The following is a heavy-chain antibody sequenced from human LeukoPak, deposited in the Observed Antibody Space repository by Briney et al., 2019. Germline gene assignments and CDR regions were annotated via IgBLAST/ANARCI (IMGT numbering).Heavy chain of an antibody. CDR2: INPNSGGA. D-gene: IGHD6-13*01. V-gene: IGHV1-2*02. CDR3: ARSSPPTYYHFYYYMDV. J-gene: IGHJ6*03. Sequence: ASVKVSCKASGYTFTGYYMHWVRQAPGQGLEWMGWINPNSGGARYAQNFQGRVIMTADTSISTAYMELSSLRSDDTAVYYCARSSPPTYYHFYYYMDVWGKGSTVTVSS. CDR1: GYTFTGYY.